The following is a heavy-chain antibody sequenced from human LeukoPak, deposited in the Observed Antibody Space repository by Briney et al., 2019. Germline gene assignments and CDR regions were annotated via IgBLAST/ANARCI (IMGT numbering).Heavy chain of an antibody. V-gene: IGHV3-7*01. CDR1: GFTFSSYW. CDR2: IGEDGSEK. Sequence: PGGSLRLSCAASGFTFSSYWMTWVRQAPGKGLEWVANIGEDGSEKYYVDSVKGRFTISRDNARNSLYLQVNSLRAEDTAVYYCATYSSSWHWGEYFQYWGQGTLVTVSS. J-gene: IGHJ1*01. CDR3: ATYSSSWHWGEYFQY. D-gene: IGHD6-13*01.